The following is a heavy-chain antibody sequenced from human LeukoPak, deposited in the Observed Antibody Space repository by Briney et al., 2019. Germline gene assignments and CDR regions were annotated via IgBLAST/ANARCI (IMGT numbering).Heavy chain of an antibody. J-gene: IGHJ4*02. CDR2: ISAYNGIT. D-gene: IGHD6-19*01. V-gene: IGHV1-18*01. CDR3: ARDLSGWNPFDY. Sequence: GASVKVSCKASGYTFTSYGISWVRQAPGLGLEWMGWISAYNGITNYAQKLQGRVTMTTDTSTSTAYMELRSLRSDDTAVYYCARDLSGWNPFDYWGQGTLVTVSS. CDR1: GYTFTSYG.